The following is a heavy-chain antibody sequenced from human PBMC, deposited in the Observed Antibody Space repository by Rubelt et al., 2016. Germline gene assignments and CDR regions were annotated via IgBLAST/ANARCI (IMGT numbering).Heavy chain of an antibody. V-gene: IGHV4-30-2*01. CDR3: ARVASRLNGFDS. Sequence: QMQLQESGSGLVKPLQTLSLTCVISGDSINTADYSWSWIRQTPGKGLEWIGYIYYSGSTNYNPALKSWCTRSVDGPDNQSSRKLSSVTTADTAVYYCARVASRLNGFDSWGQGTMVTVSS. CDR2: IYYSGST. J-gene: IGHJ3*02. D-gene: IGHD2-8*01. CDR1: GDSINTADYS.